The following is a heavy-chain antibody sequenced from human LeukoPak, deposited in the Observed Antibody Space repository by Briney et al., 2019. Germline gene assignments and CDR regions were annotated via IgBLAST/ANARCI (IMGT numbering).Heavy chain of an antibody. CDR1: GFTFSSYS. J-gene: IGHJ4*02. D-gene: IGHD3-9*01. CDR3: ARNYYDIVTGYRHPFDY. CDR2: ISSSSSTI. Sequence: GGSLRLSCAASGFTFSSYSMNWVRQAPGKGLEWVSYISSSSSTIYYADSVKGRFTISRDNAKNSLYLQMNSLRAEDTAVYYCARNYYDIVTGYRHPFDYWGQGTLVTVSS. V-gene: IGHV3-48*01.